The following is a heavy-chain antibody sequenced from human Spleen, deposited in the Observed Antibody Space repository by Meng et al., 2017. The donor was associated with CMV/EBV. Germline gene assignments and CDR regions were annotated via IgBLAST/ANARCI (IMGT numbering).Heavy chain of an antibody. CDR1: GYTFTAHY. V-gene: IGHV1-2*02. CDR3: ARALQYCSSTSCYYYYGMDV. Sequence: ASVKVSCKASGYTFTAHYFHWVRQAPGQGLEWMGWIHPHRGDTNYAQQFQGRVTLTRDTSISTAYMELSRLRSDDTAVYYCARALQYCSSTSCYYYYGMDVWGQGTTVTVSS. J-gene: IGHJ6*02. D-gene: IGHD2-2*01. CDR2: IHPHRGDT.